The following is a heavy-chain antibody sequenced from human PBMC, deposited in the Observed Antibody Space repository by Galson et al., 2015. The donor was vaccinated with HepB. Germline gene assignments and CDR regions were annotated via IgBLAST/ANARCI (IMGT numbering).Heavy chain of an antibody. CDR2: ISSSSSTI. V-gene: IGHV3-48*02. D-gene: IGHD2-2*01. Sequence: SLRLSCAASGFTFSSYSMNWVRQAPGKGLEWVSYISSSSSTIYCADSVKGRFTISRDNAKNSLYLQMNSLRDEDTAVYYCARDLPEVGACSSTSCYSRTGYYYYGMDVWGQGTTVTVSS. J-gene: IGHJ6*02. CDR1: GFTFSSYS. CDR3: ARDLPEVGACSSTSCYSRTGYYYYGMDV.